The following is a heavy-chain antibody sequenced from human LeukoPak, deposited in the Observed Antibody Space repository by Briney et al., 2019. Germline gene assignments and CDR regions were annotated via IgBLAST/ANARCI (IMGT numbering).Heavy chain of an antibody. V-gene: IGHV3-9*01. J-gene: IGHJ3*02. CDR3: AKDSGDYGVGAFDI. Sequence: GGSLRLSCAASGFTFDDYAMHWVRQAPGKGLEWVSGISWNSGSIGYADSVEGRFTISRDNAKNSLYLQMNSLRAEDTALYYCAKDSGDYGVGAFDIWGQGTMVTVSS. D-gene: IGHD4-17*01. CDR2: ISWNSGSI. CDR1: GFTFDDYA.